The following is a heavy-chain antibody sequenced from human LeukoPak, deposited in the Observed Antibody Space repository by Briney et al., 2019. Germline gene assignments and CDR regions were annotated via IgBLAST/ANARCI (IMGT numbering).Heavy chain of an antibody. CDR3: ARGIDYGDYVGWFDP. Sequence: ASVKVSCKASGYTFTGYYMHWVRQAPGQGLEWMGWINPNSGGTNYAQKFQGRVTMTRDTSISTAYMELSRLRSDDTAVYYCARGIDYGDYVGWFDPWGQGTLVTVS. CDR1: GYTFTGYY. J-gene: IGHJ5*02. D-gene: IGHD4-17*01. V-gene: IGHV1-2*02. CDR2: INPNSGGT.